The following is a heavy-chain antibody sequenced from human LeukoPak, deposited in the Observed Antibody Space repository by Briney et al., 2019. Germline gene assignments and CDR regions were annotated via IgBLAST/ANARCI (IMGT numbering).Heavy chain of an antibody. J-gene: IGHJ6*03. D-gene: IGHD3-16*01. CDR2: ISSSSSTI. CDR3: AKGGGGRLIYYYYMDV. V-gene: IGHV3-48*04. Sequence: GGSLRLSCAASGFTFSSYSMNWVRQAPGKGLEWVSYISSSSSTIYYADSVKGRFTISGDNAKNSLYLQMNSLRAEDMALYYCAKGGGGRLIYYYYMDVWGKGTTVTVSS. CDR1: GFTFSSYS.